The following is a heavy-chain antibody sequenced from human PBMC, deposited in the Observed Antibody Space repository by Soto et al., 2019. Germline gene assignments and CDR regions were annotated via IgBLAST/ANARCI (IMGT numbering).Heavy chain of an antibody. V-gene: IGHV3-33*01. CDR2: IWYDGSGQ. CDR1: GFKFRSYG. Sequence: GGSLRLSCAASGFKFRSYGMHWVRQAPGKGLEWVALIWYDGSGQYYADSVKGRFSISRDNSKNTLYLQMNSLRDEDTALYYCAREGYSISGYYFGYWGQGTLVTVSS. J-gene: IGHJ4*02. CDR3: AREGYSISGYYFGY. D-gene: IGHD3-22*01.